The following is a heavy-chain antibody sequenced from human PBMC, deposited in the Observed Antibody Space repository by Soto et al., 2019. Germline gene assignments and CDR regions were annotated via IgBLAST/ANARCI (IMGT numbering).Heavy chain of an antibody. D-gene: IGHD6-13*01. CDR2: IYYSGST. J-gene: IGHJ3*02. CDR1: GGSISSYY. Sequence: SETLSLTCTVSGGSISSYYWSWIRQPPGKGLEWIGYIYYSGSTNYNPSLKSRVTISVDTSKNQFSLKLSSVTAADTAVYYCAREEPPSRTYPDAFDIWGQGTMVTVSS. CDR3: AREEPPSRTYPDAFDI. V-gene: IGHV4-59*01.